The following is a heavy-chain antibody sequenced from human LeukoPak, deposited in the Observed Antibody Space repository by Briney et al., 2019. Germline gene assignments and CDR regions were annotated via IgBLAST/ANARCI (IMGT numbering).Heavy chain of an antibody. CDR3: AKRASGSGTSLYYFDY. CDR2: ISNSGGST. J-gene: IGHJ4*02. CDR1: GFTFSSYA. Sequence: GGSLRLSCAASGFTFSSYAMSWVRQAAGKRLEWVSVISNSGGSTFYADSVKGRSTISRDNSKNTLYLQVNSLRAEDTAVYYCAKRASGSGTSLYYFDYWGQGTLVTVSS. V-gene: IGHV3-23*01. D-gene: IGHD3-10*01.